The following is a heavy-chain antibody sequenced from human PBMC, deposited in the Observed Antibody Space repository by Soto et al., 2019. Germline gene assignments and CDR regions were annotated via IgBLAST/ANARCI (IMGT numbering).Heavy chain of an antibody. V-gene: IGHV1-2*04. CDR2: INPNSGGT. CDR1: GYTFTGYY. Sequence: ASVKVSCKASGYTFTGYYMHWVRQAPGQGLEWMGWINPNSGGTNYAQKFQGWVTMTRDTSISTAYMELSRLRSDDTAVYYCARAPRKYYDIDNGIDVWGQGTTVTVSS. CDR3: ARAPRKYYDIDNGIDV. D-gene: IGHD3-9*01. J-gene: IGHJ6*02.